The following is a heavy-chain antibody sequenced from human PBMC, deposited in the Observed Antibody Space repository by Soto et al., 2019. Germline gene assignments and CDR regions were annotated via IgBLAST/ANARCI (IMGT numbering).Heavy chain of an antibody. J-gene: IGHJ4*02. Sequence: GGSLRLSCAASGFTFSNYAMSWVRQAPGKGLEWVSAIVGSGGSTYYADSVKGRFTISRDNSKNTLYLQMNSLRVEDTAVYYCAKESRDTSGNPADYWGQGALVTVSS. CDR2: IVGSGGST. CDR1: GFTFSNYA. V-gene: IGHV3-23*01. CDR3: AKESRDTSGNPADY. D-gene: IGHD3-22*01.